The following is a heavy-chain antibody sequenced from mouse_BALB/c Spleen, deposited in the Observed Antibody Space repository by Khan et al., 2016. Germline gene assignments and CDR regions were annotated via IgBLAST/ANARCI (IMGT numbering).Heavy chain of an antibody. CDR1: GDSITSGY. V-gene: IGHV3-8*02. D-gene: IGHD2-14*01. CDR3: ARANRNEAWLAY. J-gene: IGHJ3*01. CDR2: ISYSGNT. Sequence: EVQLQESGPSLVKPSQTLSLTCSVTGDSITSGYWNWIRKFPGNKLEYMGYISYSGNTYYNPFLKSRISITRDTSKNQHYLQLISVTTEDTATYYSARANRNEAWLAYWGQGTLVTVSA.